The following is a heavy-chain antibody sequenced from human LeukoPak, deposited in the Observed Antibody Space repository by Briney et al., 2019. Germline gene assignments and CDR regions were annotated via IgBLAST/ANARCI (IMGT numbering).Heavy chain of an antibody. CDR1: GGSISSYY. J-gene: IGHJ6*03. V-gene: IGHV4-59*08. CDR2: IYCSGST. Sequence: SETLSLTCTVSGGSISSYYWSWIRQPPGKGLEWIGYIYCSGSTNYNPSLKSRVTISVDTSKNQFSLKLSSVTAADTAVYYCARRVRKDGYYYYMDVWGKGTTVTVSS. D-gene: IGHD1-14*01. CDR3: ARRVRKDGYYYYMDV.